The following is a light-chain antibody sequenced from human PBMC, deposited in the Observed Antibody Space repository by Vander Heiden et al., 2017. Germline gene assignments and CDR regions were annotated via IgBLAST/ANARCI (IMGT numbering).Light chain of an antibody. CDR2: QET. CDR1: KLGDKF. J-gene: IGLJ2*01. Sequence: SYELTQPPSVSVSPGQTASITCAGDKLGDKFVCWYQQKAGQSPVLVIYQETKRASGIPERLSGSISGNTATLTISGTQAMDEADYYCQGWDSSTSVVFGGGTKLTVL. CDR3: QGWDSSTSVV. V-gene: IGLV3-1*01.